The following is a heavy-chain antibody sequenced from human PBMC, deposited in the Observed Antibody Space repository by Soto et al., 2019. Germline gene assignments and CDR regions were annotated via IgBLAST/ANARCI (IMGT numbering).Heavy chain of an antibody. CDR3: ARDRASRTYGMDV. J-gene: IGHJ6*02. V-gene: IGHV3-30-3*01. CDR1: GFTFSSYA. Sequence: QVQLVESGGGVVQPGRSLRLSCAASGFTFSSYAMHWVRQAPGKGLEWVAVISYDGSNKYYADSVKGRFTISRDNSKNTLYLQMNSLRAEDTAVYYCARDRASRTYGMDVWGQGTTVTVSS. D-gene: IGHD1-26*01. CDR2: ISYDGSNK.